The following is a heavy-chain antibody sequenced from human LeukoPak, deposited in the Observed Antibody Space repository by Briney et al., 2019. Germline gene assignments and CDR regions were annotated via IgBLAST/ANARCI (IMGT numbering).Heavy chain of an antibody. D-gene: IGHD5-18*01. CDR3: AKGSKVDTAMVTPFDY. Sequence: GGSLRLSCAASGFTFSSYVMSWVRQAPGKGLEWVSAISGSGGSTYYADSVKGRFTISRDNSKNTLYLQMNSLRAEDTAVYYCAKGSKVDTAMVTPFDYWGQGTLVTVSS. J-gene: IGHJ4*02. CDR1: GFTFSSYV. V-gene: IGHV3-23*01. CDR2: ISGSGGST.